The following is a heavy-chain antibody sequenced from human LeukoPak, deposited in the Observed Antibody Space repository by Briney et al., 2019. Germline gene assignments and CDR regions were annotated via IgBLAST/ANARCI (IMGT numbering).Heavy chain of an antibody. V-gene: IGHV1-2*02. CDR2: INPNSGGT. D-gene: IGHD6-6*01. CDR1: GYTFTGYY. CDR3: ARTIAARRVLDY. J-gene: IGHJ4*02. Sequence: ASVKVSCKASGYTFTGYYMHWVRQASGQGLEWMGWINPNSGGTNYAQKFQGRVTMTRDTSISTAYMELSRLRSDDTAVYYCARTIAARRVLDYWGQGTLVTVSS.